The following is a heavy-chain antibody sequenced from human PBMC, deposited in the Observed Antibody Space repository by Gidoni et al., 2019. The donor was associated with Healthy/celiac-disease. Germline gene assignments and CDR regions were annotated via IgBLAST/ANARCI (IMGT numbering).Heavy chain of an antibody. J-gene: IGHJ5*02. CDR1: GGSFSGYY. CDR2: INHSGST. Sequence: QVQLQQCGAGLLQPSATLSLTCAVYGGSFSGYYWSWIRQPPGKGLEWIGEINHSGSTNYNPSLKSRVTISVDTSKNQFSLKLSAVTAADTAVYYCARVRDYGGWFDPWGQGTLVTVSS. D-gene: IGHD3-16*01. V-gene: IGHV4-34*01. CDR3: ARVRDYGGWFDP.